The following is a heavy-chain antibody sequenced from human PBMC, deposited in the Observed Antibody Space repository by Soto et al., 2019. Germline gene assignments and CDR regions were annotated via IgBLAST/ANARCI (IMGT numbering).Heavy chain of an antibody. Sequence: QVQLVESGGGVVQAGGSLGLSCTASGFTFSTYGMQWVRQAPGKGPEWVAVMSHDGSHKAFLDSVKGRFIISRDNSKNTLYLQMNSLRPDDTAVYYCARLPRSGWDHYYYGMDGWGQGTTVMVSS. V-gene: IGHV3-30*03. J-gene: IGHJ6*02. CDR1: GFTFSTYG. CDR2: MSHDGSHK. D-gene: IGHD6-19*01. CDR3: ARLPRSGWDHYYYGMDG.